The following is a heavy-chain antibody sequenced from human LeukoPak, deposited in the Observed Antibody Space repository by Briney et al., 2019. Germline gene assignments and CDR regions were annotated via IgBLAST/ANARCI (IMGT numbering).Heavy chain of an antibody. V-gene: IGHV3-30*18. Sequence: GGSLRLSCAASGFTFSSYGMHWVRQAPGKGLEWVAVISYDGSNKYFSESVKGRFTIFRDNSKNTLYLQMSSLRPEDTAVYYCAKDMWWFGELSNLDFDYWGQGTLVTVSS. CDR3: AKDMWWFGELSNLDFDY. J-gene: IGHJ4*02. CDR2: ISYDGSNK. D-gene: IGHD3-10*01. CDR1: GFTFSSYG.